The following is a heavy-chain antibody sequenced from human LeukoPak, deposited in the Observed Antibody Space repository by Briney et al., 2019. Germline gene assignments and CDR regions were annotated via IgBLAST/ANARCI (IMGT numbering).Heavy chain of an antibody. V-gene: IGHV3-48*03. CDR1: GFTFSSYE. CDR3: ARDLYYYGSGNYVPGLPDY. J-gene: IGHJ4*02. D-gene: IGHD3-10*01. CDR2: ICGRGITT. Sequence: PGGSLRLSCAASGFTFSSYEMNWVRQAPGKGLEWISYICGRGITTYYADSVKGRFTISRDDAKKLLYLEMNSLRAEDTAVYYCARDLYYYGSGNYVPGLPDYWGRGTLVTVSS.